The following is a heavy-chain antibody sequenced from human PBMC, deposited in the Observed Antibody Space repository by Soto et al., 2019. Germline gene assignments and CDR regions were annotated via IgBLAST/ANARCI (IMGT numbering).Heavy chain of an antibody. CDR1: GGSISSGGYS. V-gene: IGHV4-30-2*01. D-gene: IGHD2-2*01. J-gene: IGHJ6*02. Sequence: QLQLQESGSGLVKPSQTLSLTCAVSGGSISSGGYSWSWIRQPPGKGLEWIGYIYHSGSTYYNPSLKSRVTISVDRSKNHFALKLSSVTDADTAVYYCASTTLGYCSSTSCRTIYYDGMDVWGQGTTVTVSS. CDR2: IYHSGST. CDR3: ASTTLGYCSSTSCRTIYYDGMDV.